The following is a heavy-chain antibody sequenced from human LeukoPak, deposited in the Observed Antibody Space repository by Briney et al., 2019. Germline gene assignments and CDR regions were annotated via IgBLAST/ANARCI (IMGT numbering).Heavy chain of an antibody. D-gene: IGHD6-13*01. Sequence: ASVKVSCKASGYTFTGYYIHWVRQAPGQGLEWMGRINPNSGGTNYAQKFQGRVTMTRDTSISTAYMELSRLRSDDTAVYYCARVLTGYSSSWYYWGQGPLVTVSS. V-gene: IGHV1-2*06. J-gene: IGHJ4*02. CDR3: ARVLTGYSSSWYY. CDR2: INPNSGGT. CDR1: GYTFTGYY.